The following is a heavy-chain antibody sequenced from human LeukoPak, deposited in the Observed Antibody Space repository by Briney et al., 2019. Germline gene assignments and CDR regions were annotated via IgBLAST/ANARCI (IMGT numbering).Heavy chain of an antibody. CDR2: ISSSGGTR. V-gene: IGHV3-48*04. CDR3: ARVGSSSLYYYYMDV. CDR1: GFTFSSYS. Sequence: GGSLRLSCAASGFTFSSYSMNWGRQAPGKGLEWVSYISSSGGTRYYADSVKGRFTISRDNAKNSLYLQINSLRAEDTAVYYCARVGSSSLYYYYMDVWGKGTTVIISS. J-gene: IGHJ6*03. D-gene: IGHD6-13*01.